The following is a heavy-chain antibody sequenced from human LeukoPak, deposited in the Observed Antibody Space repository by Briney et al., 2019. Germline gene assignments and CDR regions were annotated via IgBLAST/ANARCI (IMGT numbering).Heavy chain of an antibody. CDR2: ISGSGGST. V-gene: IGHV3-23*01. D-gene: IGHD3-10*01. CDR1: GFTSSSYA. J-gene: IGHJ4*02. CDR3: AAFMVRGVIVEDY. Sequence: GGSLRLSCAASGFTSSSYAMSWVRQAPGKGLEWVSAISGSGGSTYYADSVKGRFTISRDNSKNTLYLQMNSLRAEDTAVYYCAAFMVRGVIVEDYWGQGTLVTVSS.